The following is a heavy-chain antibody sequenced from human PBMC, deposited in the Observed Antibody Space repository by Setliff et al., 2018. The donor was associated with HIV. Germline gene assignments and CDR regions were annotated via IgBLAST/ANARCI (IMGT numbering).Heavy chain of an antibody. CDR1: GDSISNYY. CDR2: IYFSGST. CDR3: ARSPRIGVAGEFEY. V-gene: IGHV4-59*01. D-gene: IGHD6-19*01. Sequence: PSETLSLTCTVSGDSISNYYWSWIRQSPGKGLEWIGYIYFSGSTSYNPSLKSRLTISVDTSKNQFSLKLSSVTAADTAVYYCARSPRIGVAGEFEYWGQGTLVTVSS. J-gene: IGHJ4*02.